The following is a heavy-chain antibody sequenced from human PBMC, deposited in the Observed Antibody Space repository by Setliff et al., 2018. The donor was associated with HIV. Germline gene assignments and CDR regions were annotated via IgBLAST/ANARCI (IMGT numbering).Heavy chain of an antibody. Sequence: SVKVSCKASGGTFSTFSSSAISWVRQAPGQGLEWMGGVIPIFGTPKYPQKFQGRVTITADDSTTTAYMERSRLKPDDTAIYYCATALTANWNYEPHFDYWGQGSLVTVSS. V-gene: IGHV1-69*13. D-gene: IGHD1-7*01. CDR2: VIPIFGTP. CDR1: GGTFSTFSSSA. J-gene: IGHJ4*02. CDR3: ATALTANWNYEPHFDY.